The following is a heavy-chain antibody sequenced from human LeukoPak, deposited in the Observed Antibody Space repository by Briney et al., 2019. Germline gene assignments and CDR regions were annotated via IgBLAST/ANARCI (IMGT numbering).Heavy chain of an antibody. CDR3: ARPRIAAAGTDNWFDP. D-gene: IGHD6-13*01. V-gene: IGHV3-30-3*01. Sequence: GGSLSLSCAASGFTFSSYAMHWVRQAPGKGLEWVAVISYDGSNKYYADSVKGRFTISRDNSKNTLYLQMNSLRAEDTAVYYCARPRIAAAGTDNWFDPWGQGTLVTVSS. J-gene: IGHJ5*02. CDR2: ISYDGSNK. CDR1: GFTFSSYA.